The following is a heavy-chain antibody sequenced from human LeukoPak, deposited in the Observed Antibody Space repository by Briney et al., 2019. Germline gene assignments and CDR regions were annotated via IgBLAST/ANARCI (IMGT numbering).Heavy chain of an antibody. CDR1: GGSFSGYY. CDR3: ARRLLWFGELYFDY. V-gene: IGHV4-34*01. CDR2: INHSGST. Sequence: SSETLSLTCAVYGGSFSGYYWSWIRQPPGKGLEWIGEINHSGSTNYNPSLKSRVTISVDTSKNQFSLKLSSVTAADTAVYYRARRLLWFGELYFDYWGQGTLVTVSS. J-gene: IGHJ4*02. D-gene: IGHD3-10*01.